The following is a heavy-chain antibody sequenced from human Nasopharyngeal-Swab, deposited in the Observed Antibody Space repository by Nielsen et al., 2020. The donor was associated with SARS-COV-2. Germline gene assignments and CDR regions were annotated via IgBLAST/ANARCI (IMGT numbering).Heavy chain of an antibody. V-gene: IGHV3-23*01. CDR3: AKDGSSSPTY. CDR1: GFTFSSYW. CDR2: ISGSGGDT. J-gene: IGHJ4*02. Sequence: GGSLRLSCVASGFTFSSYWMHWVRQAPGKGLEWVSAISGSGGDTYYADSVKGRFTISRDNSKNTLYLRMNSLRAEDTAVYYCAKDGSSSPTYWGQGTLVTVSS. D-gene: IGHD6-13*01.